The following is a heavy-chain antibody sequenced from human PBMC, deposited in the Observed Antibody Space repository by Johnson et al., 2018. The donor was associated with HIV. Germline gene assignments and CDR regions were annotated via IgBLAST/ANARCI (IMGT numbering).Heavy chain of an antibody. J-gene: IGHJ3*02. CDR3: ARDRPIAPFDI. D-gene: IGHD3-22*01. V-gene: IGHV3-30*03. CDR1: GFTVSSKY. Sequence: QVQLVESGGGLIQPGGSLRLSCSASGFTVSSKYMSWVRQAPGKGLEWVALISTDGNTKYYEDSVKGRFTISRDNSKNTLYLQMNSLRAEDTAVYYCARDRPIAPFDIWGQGTMVTVSS. CDR2: ISTDGNTK.